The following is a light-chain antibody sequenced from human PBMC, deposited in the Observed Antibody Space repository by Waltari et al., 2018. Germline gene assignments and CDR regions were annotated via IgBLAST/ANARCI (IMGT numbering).Light chain of an antibody. V-gene: IGKV1-39*01. Sequence: DIQMTQSPSSLSASVGDRVTITCRASQSISSYLNWYPQKPGKAPKLLIYAASSLQSGVSSRLSGSGSGTDFTLTISSLQPEDFATYYCQQSYSTPLTFGGGTKVEIK. CDR2: AAS. CDR1: QSISSY. CDR3: QQSYSTPLT. J-gene: IGKJ4*01.